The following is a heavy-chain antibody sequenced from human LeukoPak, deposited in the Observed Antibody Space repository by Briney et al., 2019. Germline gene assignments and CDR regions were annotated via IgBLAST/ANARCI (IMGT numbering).Heavy chain of an antibody. J-gene: IGHJ4*02. CDR2: FDPEDGET. CDR3: ATASGLELTNYYDSSGYYTFDY. CDR1: GYTLSELS. Sequence: ASVKVSCKVSGYTLSELSMHWVRQAPGKGLEWMGGFDPEDGETIYAQKFQGRVTMTEDTSSDTAYMELSSLRSEDTAVYYCATASGLELTNYYDSSGYYTFDYWGQETLVTVSS. D-gene: IGHD3-22*01. V-gene: IGHV1-24*01.